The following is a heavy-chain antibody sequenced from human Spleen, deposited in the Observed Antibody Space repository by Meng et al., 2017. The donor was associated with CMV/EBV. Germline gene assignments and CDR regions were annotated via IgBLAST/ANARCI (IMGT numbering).Heavy chain of an antibody. J-gene: IGHJ6*02. CDR1: GGTFSNFP. Sequence: SEKVSCKASGGTFSNFPISWVRQAPGQGLEWMGGITPLLNIATYAQKFQDRLTITADQSTITAYMELSSLTSEDTALYFCAKGRVAYQYYGMDVWGPGTTVTVSS. CDR2: ITPLLNIA. V-gene: IGHV1-69*10. CDR3: AKGRVAYQYYGMDV.